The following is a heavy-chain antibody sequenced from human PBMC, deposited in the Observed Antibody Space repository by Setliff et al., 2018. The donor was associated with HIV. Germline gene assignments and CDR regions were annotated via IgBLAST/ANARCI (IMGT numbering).Heavy chain of an antibody. CDR3: STVKWNDDYYYYGMDV. J-gene: IGHJ6*02. Sequence: KPGGSLRLSCAASGFTFSNAWMSWVRQAPGKGLEWVGRIKIKIDGGTTDYAAPVKGRFTISRDDSKNMLYVQMNSLKTEDTAVYYCSTVKWNDDYYYYGMDVWGQGTTVTVS. V-gene: IGHV3-15*01. CDR1: GFTFSNAW. CDR2: IKIKIDGGTT. D-gene: IGHD1-20*01.